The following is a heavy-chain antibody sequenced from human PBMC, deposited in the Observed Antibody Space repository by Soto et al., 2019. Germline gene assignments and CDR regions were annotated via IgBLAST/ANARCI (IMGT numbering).Heavy chain of an antibody. CDR3: ARVVGDYGDYVMDY. CDR1: GFTVSSNS. Sequence: VQLVESGGGLIQPGGSLRLSCAASGFTVSSNSMSWVRQAPGKGLEWVSVIYSGGSTYYADSVKGRFTISRDNSKNTLYLQMNSLRAEDTAVYYCARVVGDYGDYVMDYWGQGTLVTVSS. CDR2: IYSGGST. J-gene: IGHJ4*02. V-gene: IGHV3-53*01. D-gene: IGHD4-17*01.